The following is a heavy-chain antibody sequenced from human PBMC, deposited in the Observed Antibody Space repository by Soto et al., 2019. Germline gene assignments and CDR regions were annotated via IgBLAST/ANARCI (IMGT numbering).Heavy chain of an antibody. CDR2: IIPIFGTA. CDR1: GGTFSSYA. CDR3: ATRLQVLGPGDYGMDV. D-gene: IGHD2-15*01. V-gene: IGHV1-69*06. Sequence: QVQLVQSGAEVKKPGSSVKVSCKASGGTFSSYAISWVRQAPGQGLEWMGGIIPIFGTANYAQKSPGRVTITADKYPSTAFMEQSSLTSEEKAVHCCATRLQVLGPGDYGMDVWGQGTTVTVS. J-gene: IGHJ6*02.